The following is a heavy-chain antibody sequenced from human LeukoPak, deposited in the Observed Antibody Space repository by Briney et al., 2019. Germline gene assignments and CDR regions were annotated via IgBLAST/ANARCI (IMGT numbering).Heavy chain of an antibody. J-gene: IGHJ4*02. CDR2: ISYDVSNK. CDR1: GVTFSSYA. D-gene: IGHD3-9*01. V-gene: IGHV3-30-3*01. Sequence: PGGSLRLSCAASGVTFSSYAMHWVRQAPGKGLEWGGVISYDVSNKYYADSVKGRFTISRDNSKNTLYLQMNSLRAEDTAVYYCATPRHSGGYFDWLFWVDYWGQGTLVTVSS. CDR3: ATPRHSGGYFDWLFWVDY.